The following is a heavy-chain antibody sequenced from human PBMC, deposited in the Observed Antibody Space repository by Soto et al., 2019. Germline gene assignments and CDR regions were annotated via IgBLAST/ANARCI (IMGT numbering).Heavy chain of an antibody. CDR1: GYTFTSYY. J-gene: IGHJ6*02. CDR3: ARDVGYGMNYYYGMDV. CDR2: INPSGGST. D-gene: IGHD5-12*01. V-gene: IGHV1-46*01. Sequence: ASVKVCCKASGYTFTSYYMHWLRQAPGQGLEWMGIINPSGGSTSYAQKVRGRVTMTRDTSTSTVYMEMSSLRSEDTAVYYCARDVGYGMNYYYGMDVWGQGTTVTVSS.